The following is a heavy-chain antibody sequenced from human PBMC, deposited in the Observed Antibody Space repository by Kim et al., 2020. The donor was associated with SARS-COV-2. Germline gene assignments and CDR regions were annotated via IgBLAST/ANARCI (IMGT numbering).Heavy chain of an antibody. J-gene: IGHJ6*02. Sequence: GGSLRLSCAASGFTVSSNYMNWVRQAPGKGLEWVSVIYSGGGTYYADSVKGRFTISRGNSKSTLYLQMNSLRAEDTAVYYCARGCGGSCFGSMDVWGQG. CDR2: IYSGGGT. V-gene: IGHV3-53*01. D-gene: IGHD2-15*01. CDR1: GFTVSSNY. CDR3: ARGCGGSCFGSMDV.